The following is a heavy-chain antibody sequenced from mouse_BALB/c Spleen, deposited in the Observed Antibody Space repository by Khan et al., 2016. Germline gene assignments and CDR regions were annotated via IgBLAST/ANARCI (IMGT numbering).Heavy chain of an antibody. Sequence: QIQLVQSGPELKKPGETVKISCKASGYTFTNYGMNWVKQAPGKGLKWMGWINTYTGEPTYADAFKGRFAFSLETSASTAYLQINNLKNEDTATYVWARPAMTRYWYFDVWGAGTTVTVSS. CDR2: INTYTGEP. J-gene: IGHJ1*01. CDR3: ARPAMTRYWYFDV. CDR1: GYTFTNYG. V-gene: IGHV9-3-1*01.